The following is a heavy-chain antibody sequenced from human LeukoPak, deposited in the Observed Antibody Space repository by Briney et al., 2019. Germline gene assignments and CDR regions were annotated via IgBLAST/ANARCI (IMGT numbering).Heavy chain of an antibody. V-gene: IGHV3-30*19. CDR3: AKEPAAYYYGSGSYYNPKGDWFDP. CDR1: GFNFNTFG. Sequence: PGGSLRLSCAASGFNFNTFGMHWVRQAPGKGLEWVAIISYDGSNEYYADSVKGRFTISRDNSKNTLYLQMNSLRAEDTAVYYCAKEPAAYYYGSGSYYNPKGDWFDPWGQGTLVTVSS. CDR2: ISYDGSNE. J-gene: IGHJ5*02. D-gene: IGHD3-10*01.